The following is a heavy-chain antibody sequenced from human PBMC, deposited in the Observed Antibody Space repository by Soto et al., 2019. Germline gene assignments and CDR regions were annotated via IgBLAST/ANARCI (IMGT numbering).Heavy chain of an antibody. D-gene: IGHD3-10*01. V-gene: IGHV1-18*01. J-gene: IGHJ5*02. Sequence: HLVQSGPEVKKPGASITVSCKTSGDTFTNFGLSWVRQAPGQGLEWMGWIATYNSNRNYAQKIQGRLTLTTDTSTSTAYMELKSLRYDDTAVYYGATVLRGVVNWFDPWGQGTLVTVSS. CDR1: GDTFTNFG. CDR3: ATVLRGVVNWFDP. CDR2: IATYNSNR.